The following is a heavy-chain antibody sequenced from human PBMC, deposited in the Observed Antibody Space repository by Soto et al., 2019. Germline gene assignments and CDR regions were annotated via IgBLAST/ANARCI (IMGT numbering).Heavy chain of an antibody. Sequence: QVQLVQSGAEVKKPGSSVKVSCKASGGTFSSYAISWVRQAPGQGLEWMGGIIPIFGTANYAQKFQGRVTITADKSTSTAYMQLSSLRSEDTAVYYCARGRTIFGVVIPPFDYWGQGTLVTVSS. CDR2: IIPIFGTA. J-gene: IGHJ4*02. V-gene: IGHV1-69*06. CDR1: GGTFSSYA. D-gene: IGHD3-3*01. CDR3: ARGRTIFGVVIPPFDY.